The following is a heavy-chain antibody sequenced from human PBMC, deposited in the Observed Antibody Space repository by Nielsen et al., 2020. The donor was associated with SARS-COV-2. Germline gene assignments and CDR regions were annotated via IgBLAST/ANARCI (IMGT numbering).Heavy chain of an antibody. J-gene: IGHJ6*02. CDR3: ARDWSSGSGSSYYYYGMDV. V-gene: IGHV3-48*01. Sequence: GESLKISCAASGFAFRTHSMNWLRQAPGKGLEWISYISSGGHSIYYADSVKGRFTISRDNAKNSLYLQMNSLRAEDTAVYYCARDWSSGSGSSYYYYGMDVWGQGTTVTVSS. CDR2: ISSGGHSI. CDR1: GFAFRTHS. D-gene: IGHD3-10*01.